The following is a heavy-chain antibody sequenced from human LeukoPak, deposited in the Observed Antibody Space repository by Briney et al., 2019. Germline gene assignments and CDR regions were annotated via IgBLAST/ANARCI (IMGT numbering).Heavy chain of an antibody. D-gene: IGHD4/OR15-4a*01. CDR3: ARVGAVQTFDY. V-gene: IGHV1-69*05. J-gene: IGHJ4*02. CDR1: GGTFSSYA. Sequence: ASVKVSCKASGGTFSSYAISWVRQAPGQGLEWMGGIIPIFGTANYAQKFQGRVTITTDESTSTAYMELSSLRSVDTAVYYCARVGAVQTFDYWGQGTLVTVSS. CDR2: IIPIFGTA.